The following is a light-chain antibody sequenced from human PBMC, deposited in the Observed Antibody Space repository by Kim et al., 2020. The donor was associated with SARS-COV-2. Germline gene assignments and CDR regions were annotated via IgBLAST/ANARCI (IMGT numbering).Light chain of an antibody. CDR1: QGISQN. CDR2: GAS. CDR3: QQYNSHPIT. J-gene: IGKJ5*01. V-gene: IGKV1-16*01. Sequence: DIQMTQSPSSLSASLGDSVTITSRASQGISQNVAWFQQKPGQAPKSLIYGASALQGGVPSRFRGAGSGRDFSLTINSLQADDFAIYFCQQYNSHPITFGRGTRLEIK.